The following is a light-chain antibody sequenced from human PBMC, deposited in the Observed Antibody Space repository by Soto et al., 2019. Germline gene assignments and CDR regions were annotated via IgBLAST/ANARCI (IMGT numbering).Light chain of an antibody. CDR2: GAS. CDR1: QSVTSNY. Sequence: EIVLTQSPGTLSLSPGERVTLSCRASQSVTSNYLAWYQQKPGQAPRLLIYGASSRATGIPDRFSGSGSGTDFTLTISRLEPEDFAVYYCQQYGSLPAGTFGQGTKVDIK. V-gene: IGKV3-20*01. CDR3: QQYGSLPAGT. J-gene: IGKJ1*01.